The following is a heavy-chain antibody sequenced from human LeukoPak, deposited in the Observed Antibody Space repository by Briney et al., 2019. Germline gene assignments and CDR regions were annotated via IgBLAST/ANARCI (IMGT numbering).Heavy chain of an antibody. Sequence: SETLSLTCTVSGASMSSGSYCWSWIRQPAGKGLEWIGHIHTSGSTNYNPSLKSRVTISVDTSKNQLSLRLSSVTAADTAVYYCARDLGTVVSATYYYFYYMDVWGKGTTVTVSS. J-gene: IGHJ6*03. CDR3: ARDLGTVVSATYYYFYYMDV. V-gene: IGHV4-61*09. CDR1: GASMSSGSYC. CDR2: IHTSGST. D-gene: IGHD7-27*01.